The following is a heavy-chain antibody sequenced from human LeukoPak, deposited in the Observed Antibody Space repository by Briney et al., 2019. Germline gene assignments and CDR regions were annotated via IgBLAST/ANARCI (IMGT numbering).Heavy chain of an antibody. CDR3: ARDSPKDWGTFDY. CDR1: GFTFSNYY. V-gene: IGHV3-7*01. J-gene: IGHJ4*02. Sequence: GGSLRLSCAASGFTFSNYYMSWVRQAPGKGLEWVANIKQDGSEKYYVDSVKGRFTISRDNAKNSLYLQMNSLRAEDTAVYYCARDSPKDWGTFDYWGQGTLVTVSS. CDR2: IKQDGSEK. D-gene: IGHD7-27*01.